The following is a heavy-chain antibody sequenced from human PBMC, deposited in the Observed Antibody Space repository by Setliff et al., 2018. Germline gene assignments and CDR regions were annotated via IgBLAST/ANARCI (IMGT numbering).Heavy chain of an antibody. V-gene: IGHV2-5*02. CDR2: VYWDGDQ. CDR1: GFSLNTTGEG. J-gene: IGHJ5*02. D-gene: IGHD6-6*01. CDR3: ALRRGNEWHLVRWFDP. Sequence: SGPTLVTPTQTLTLTCTFSGFSLNTTGEGVGWIRQPPGKALEWLALVYWDGDQRYSPSLNSRLSITKDSSKSQVFLTMTNMDPVDTATYYCALRRGNEWHLVRWFDPWGPGIQVTVSS.